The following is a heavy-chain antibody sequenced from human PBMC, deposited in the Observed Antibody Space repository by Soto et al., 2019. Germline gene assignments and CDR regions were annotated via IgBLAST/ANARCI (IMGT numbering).Heavy chain of an antibody. D-gene: IGHD3-10*01. CDR1: GFTFSSYW. CDR2: IKQDGSEK. Sequence: EVQLVESGGGLVQPGGSLRLSCAASGFTFSSYWMSWVRQAPGKGLEWVANIKQDGSEKYYVDSVKGRFTISRDNAKNSLYLQMNSLRAEDTAVYYCAREAGSITMVRGVNYYMDVWGKGTTVTSP. J-gene: IGHJ6*03. V-gene: IGHV3-7*01. CDR3: AREAGSITMVRGVNYYMDV.